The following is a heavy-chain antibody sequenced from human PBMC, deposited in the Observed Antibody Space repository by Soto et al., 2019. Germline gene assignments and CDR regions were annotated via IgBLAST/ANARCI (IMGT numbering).Heavy chain of an antibody. CDR1: GYTFTMYY. CDR3: ARWTVDYYYYYGMDV. J-gene: IGHJ6*02. CDR2: INPSGGST. Sequence: ASVKVSCKASGYTFTMYYMHCVGQAPLQGLEWMGIINPSGGSTSYAQKFQGRVTMTRDTSTSTVYMELSSLRSEDTAVYYCARWTVDYYYYYGMDVWGQGTTVTVSS. D-gene: IGHD5-12*01. V-gene: IGHV1-46*01.